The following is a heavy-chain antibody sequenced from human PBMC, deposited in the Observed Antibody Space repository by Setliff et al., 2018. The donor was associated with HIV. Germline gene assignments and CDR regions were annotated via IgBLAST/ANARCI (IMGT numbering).Heavy chain of an antibody. CDR1: GGSIRGDDYY. CDR2: IYFTGSS. Sequence: PSETLSLTCTVSGGSIRGDDYYWTWIRQHPGKGLEWIGSIYFTGSSDNNPSLKSRVTLSVDTSKHQFSLKLSSVTAADTAVYYCARVQMAYAAFDVWGQGTMVTVSS. D-gene: IGHD4-17*01. J-gene: IGHJ3*01. V-gene: IGHV4-61*08. CDR3: ARVQMAYAAFDV.